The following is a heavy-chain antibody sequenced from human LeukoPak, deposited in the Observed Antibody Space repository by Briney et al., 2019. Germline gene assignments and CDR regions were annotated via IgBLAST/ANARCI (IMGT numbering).Heavy chain of an antibody. CDR1: GGTFSSYA. D-gene: IGHD2-2*01. Sequence: SVKVSCKASGGTFSSYAISWVRQAPGQGLEWMGGIIPIFGTANYAQKFQGRVTITADESTSTAYMELSSLRSEDTAVYYCASSSTVGVLPAATWPWGQGTLVTVSS. CDR3: ASSSTVGVLPAATWP. CDR2: IIPIFGTA. J-gene: IGHJ5*02. V-gene: IGHV1-69*01.